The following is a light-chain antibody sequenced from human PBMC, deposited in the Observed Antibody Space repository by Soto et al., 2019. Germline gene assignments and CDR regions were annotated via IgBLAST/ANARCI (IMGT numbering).Light chain of an antibody. Sequence: DIQMTQSPSTLSASVGDRVTITCRASQRISNWLAWYQQKPGKAPNLLIYAASSLQSGVPSRFSGAGSGTDFTLTIANLHPEDFAIYYCKQSYSTQWTFGQGTKVDI. J-gene: IGKJ1*01. CDR3: KQSYSTQWT. V-gene: IGKV1-39*01. CDR2: AAS. CDR1: QRISNW.